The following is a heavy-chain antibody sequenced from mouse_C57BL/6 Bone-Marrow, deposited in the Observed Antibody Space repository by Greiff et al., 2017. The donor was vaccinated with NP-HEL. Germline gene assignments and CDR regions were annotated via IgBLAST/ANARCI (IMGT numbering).Heavy chain of an antibody. D-gene: IGHD1-1*01. CDR2: ISSGGDYI. Sequence: EVKVEESGEGLVKPGGSLKLSCAASGFTFSSYAMSWVRQTPEKRLEWVAYISSGGDYIHYADTVKGRFTISRDNARNTLYLQMSSLKSEDTAMYYCTRGDVYYYGSSYALRYWGQGTSVTVSS. V-gene: IGHV5-9-1*02. CDR3: TRGDVYYYGSSYALRY. J-gene: IGHJ4*01. CDR1: GFTFSSYA.